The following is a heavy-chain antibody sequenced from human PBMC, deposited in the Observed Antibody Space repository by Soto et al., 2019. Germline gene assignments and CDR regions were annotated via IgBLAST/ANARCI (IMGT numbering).Heavy chain of an antibody. CDR3: ARVKIRKYYYDSSGYYYNHY. CDR2: INHSGST. Sequence: LSLTCAVYGGSFSGYYWSWIRQPPGKGLEWIGEINHSGSTNYNPSLKSRVTISVDTSKNQFSLKLSSVTAADTAVYYCARVKIRKYYYDSSGYYYNHY. CDR1: GGSFSGYY. D-gene: IGHD3-22*01. V-gene: IGHV4-34*01. J-gene: IGHJ6*03.